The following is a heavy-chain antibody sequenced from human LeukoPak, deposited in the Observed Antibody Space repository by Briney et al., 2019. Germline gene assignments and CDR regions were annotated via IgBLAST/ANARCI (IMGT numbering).Heavy chain of an antibody. CDR2: IYPGDSDT. D-gene: IGHD2-2*01. Sequence: GESLKTSCKGSGYSFTSYWIGWVRQMPGKGLEWMGIIYPGDSDTRYSPSFQGQVTISADKSISTAYLQWSSLKASDTATYYCARPALYCSSTVCPPYMDVWGKGTTVTVSS. CDR3: ARPALYCSSTVCPPYMDV. CDR1: GYSFTSYW. J-gene: IGHJ6*03. V-gene: IGHV5-51*01.